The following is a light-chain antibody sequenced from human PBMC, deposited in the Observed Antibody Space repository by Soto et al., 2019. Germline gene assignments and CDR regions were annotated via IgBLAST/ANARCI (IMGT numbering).Light chain of an antibody. Sequence: QSALTQPASVSGSPGQSITISCTGTSSDVGSYNLVSWHQQHPGKAPRLMIYEVSKRPSGISNRYSGSKSGNTASLTISGLQPEDEADYYCCSYAGNSTFVFGTGTKVTVL. J-gene: IGLJ1*01. CDR2: EVS. CDR3: CSYAGNSTFV. V-gene: IGLV2-23*02. CDR1: SSDVGSYNL.